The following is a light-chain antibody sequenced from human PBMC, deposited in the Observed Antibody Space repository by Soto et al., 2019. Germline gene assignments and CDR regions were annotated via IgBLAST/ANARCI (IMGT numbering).Light chain of an antibody. J-gene: IGLJ2*01. CDR3: SSYTSSATLV. Sequence: QSVLTQPASVSGSPGQSITISCTGTSSDVGGYQYVSWYQQHPGKAPKLIIHEVSSRPSGVSSRFSGSKSGNTASLTISGLQAEDEADYYCSSYTSSATLVFGVGTKLTVL. CDR2: EVS. V-gene: IGLV2-14*01. CDR1: SSDVGGYQY.